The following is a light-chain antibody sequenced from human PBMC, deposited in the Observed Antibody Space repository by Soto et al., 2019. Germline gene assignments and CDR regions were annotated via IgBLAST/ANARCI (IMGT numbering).Light chain of an antibody. V-gene: IGLV2-8*01. J-gene: IGLJ2*01. CDR3: NSYGGTYPYVV. CDR2: DVN. CDR1: SSDVGGYNY. Sequence: QSALTQPPSASGSPGQSVTISCTGTSSDVGGYNYVSWYRQHPGKAPQLIIYDVNKRPSGVPDHFSGSKSGNAASLAVSRLQVEDEADYSCNSYGGTYPYVVLGRGTTLTVL.